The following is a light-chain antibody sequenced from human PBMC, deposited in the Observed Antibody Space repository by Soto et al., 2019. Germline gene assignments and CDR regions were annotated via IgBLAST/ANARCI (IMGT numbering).Light chain of an antibody. CDR3: QQYKNWPFS. CDR1: QGIGDT. V-gene: IGKV3-15*01. Sequence: EVVMRQSPATLSVSPGEGATLSCRASQGIGDTLAWYQHKPGQTPRVLIYDISSRATGVPARFSGSGSGTEFTLSISGLQSEDFAVYFCQQYKNWPFSFGQGTRLEIK. J-gene: IGKJ5*01. CDR2: DIS.